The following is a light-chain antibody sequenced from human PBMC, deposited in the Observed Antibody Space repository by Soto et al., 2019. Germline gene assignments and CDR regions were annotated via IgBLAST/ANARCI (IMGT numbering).Light chain of an antibody. Sequence: DIQMTQSPSNLSASVGDTVTITCRASQILSSWLAWYQQKPGKAPRLLIYKASRLESGVPARFSGSEHEAEFTLTISSLQPDGSATYYCQQYEKYWTFGQGTKVDIK. V-gene: IGKV1-5*03. CDR2: KAS. CDR1: QILSSW. J-gene: IGKJ1*01. CDR3: QQYEKYWT.